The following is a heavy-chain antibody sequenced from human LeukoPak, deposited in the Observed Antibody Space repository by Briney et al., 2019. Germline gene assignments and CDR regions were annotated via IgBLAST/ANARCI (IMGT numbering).Heavy chain of an antibody. CDR3: ARGSGVFDWFDP. J-gene: IGHJ5*02. Sequence: SETLSLTCTVSGGSISSGGYYWSWIRQPPGKGLEWIGYIYHSGSTYYNPSLKSRVTISVDRSKNQFSLKLSSVTAADTAVYYCARGSGVFDWFDPWGQGTLVTVSS. D-gene: IGHD3-3*01. CDR2: IYHSGST. V-gene: IGHV4-30-2*01. CDR1: GGSISSGGYY.